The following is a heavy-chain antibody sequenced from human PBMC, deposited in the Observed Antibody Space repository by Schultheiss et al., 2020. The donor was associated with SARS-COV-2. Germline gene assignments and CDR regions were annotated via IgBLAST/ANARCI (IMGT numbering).Heavy chain of an antibody. D-gene: IGHD6-6*01. CDR1: GGSISSYY. Sequence: SETLSLTCTVSGGSISSYYWSWIRQPPGKGLEWIGYIYYSGSTYYNPSLKSRVTISVDTSKNQFSLKLSSVTAADTAVYYCARDRGTYSSSSNYGMDVWGQGTTVTVSS. CDR2: IYYSGST. J-gene: IGHJ6*02. CDR3: ARDRGTYSSSSNYGMDV. V-gene: IGHV4-59*06.